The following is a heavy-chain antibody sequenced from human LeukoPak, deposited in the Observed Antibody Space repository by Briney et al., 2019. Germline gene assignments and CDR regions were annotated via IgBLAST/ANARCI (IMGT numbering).Heavy chain of an antibody. D-gene: IGHD1-26*01. CDR2: ISAYNGNT. Sequence: ASVQVSCKASGYTLTSYGISWVRQAPAPGLEWMGWISAYNGNTNYAQKLQGRVTMTTDTSTSTAYMELRSLRSDDTAVYYCARVQVGATDYWGQGTLVTVSS. J-gene: IGHJ4*02. CDR1: GYTLTSYG. CDR3: ARVQVGATDY. V-gene: IGHV1-18*01.